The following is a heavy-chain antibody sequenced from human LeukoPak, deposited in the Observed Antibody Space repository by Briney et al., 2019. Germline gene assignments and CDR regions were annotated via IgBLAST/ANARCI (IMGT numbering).Heavy chain of an antibody. CDR3: ARGLGYCSGGSCYAFDY. J-gene: IGHJ4*02. D-gene: IGHD2-15*01. CDR1: GYTFTSYD. V-gene: IGHV1-8*03. Sequence: ASVKVSCKASGYTFTSYDINWVRQATGQGLEWMGWMNPNSGNTGYAQKFQGRVTITRNTSISTAYMELSSLRSEDTAVYYCARGLGYCSGGSCYAFDYWDQGTLVTVSS. CDR2: MNPNSGNT.